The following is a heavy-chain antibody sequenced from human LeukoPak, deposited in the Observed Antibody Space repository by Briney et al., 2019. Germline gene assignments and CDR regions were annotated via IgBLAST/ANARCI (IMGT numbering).Heavy chain of an antibody. CDR1: GGSFSGYY. Sequence: PSETLSLTCAVYGGSFSGYYWSWIRQPPGKGLEWIGEINHSGSTNYNPSLKSRVTISVDTSKNQSSLKLSSVTAADTAVYYCARRLTNWGQGTLVTVSS. V-gene: IGHV4-34*01. J-gene: IGHJ4*02. CDR3: ARRLTN. CDR2: INHSGST. D-gene: IGHD1-14*01.